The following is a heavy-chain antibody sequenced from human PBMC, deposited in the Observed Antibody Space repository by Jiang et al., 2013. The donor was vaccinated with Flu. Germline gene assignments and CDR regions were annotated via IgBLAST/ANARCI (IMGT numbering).Heavy chain of an antibody. V-gene: IGHV2-5*02. J-gene: IGHJ4*02. Sequence: GFSLSTHGVGVGWIRQPPGKALDWLALIYWDDVKQYSPSLERRLTITKDTSKNQVVLTMTNVDPVDTATYYCAHSLAAAGNFDYWGQGTLVIVSS. CDR2: IYWDDVK. D-gene: IGHD6-13*01. CDR3: AHSLAAAGNFDY. CDR1: GFSLSTHGVG.